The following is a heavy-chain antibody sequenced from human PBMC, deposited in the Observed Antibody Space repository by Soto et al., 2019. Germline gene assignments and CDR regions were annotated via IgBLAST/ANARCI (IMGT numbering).Heavy chain of an antibody. D-gene: IGHD2-2*01. CDR3: AKGWDIVLVPAANYYYYGIDV. J-gene: IGHJ6*02. Sequence: EEALRHCNAGSGCTSSSDGMHGCRQAPGKGLEWVAVISYDGSNKYYADSVKGRFTISRDNSKNTLYLQMNSLRAEDTAVYYCAKGWDIVLVPAANYYYYGIDVWGQGT. CDR2: ISYDGSNK. V-gene: IGHV3-30*18. CDR1: GCTSSSDG.